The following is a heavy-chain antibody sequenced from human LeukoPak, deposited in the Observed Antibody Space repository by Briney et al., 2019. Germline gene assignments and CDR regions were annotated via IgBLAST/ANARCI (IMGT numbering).Heavy chain of an antibody. CDR1: GGSISDSNYY. J-gene: IGHJ4*02. Sequence: SETLSLTCTVSGGSISDSNYYWGWIRQPPGRGLEWIANIYYSGSAYYSPSLKSRVTVSIDTSKDQFSLKLNSVTAADTAVYYCARHYGPWGQGTLVTVSS. V-gene: IGHV4-39*01. CDR3: ARHYGP. CDR2: IYYSGSA. D-gene: IGHD3-10*01.